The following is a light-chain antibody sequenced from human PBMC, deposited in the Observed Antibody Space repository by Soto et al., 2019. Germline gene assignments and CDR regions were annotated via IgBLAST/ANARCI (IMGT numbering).Light chain of an antibody. Sequence: QSALTQPASVSGSPGQSITISCTGTISDVGTYHLVSWFQQHPGKAPKLMIFEVSERPSGVSNRFSGSKSGNAASLTISGLQAEDEADYYCCSYAGGATYVFGPGTKLTVL. CDR2: EVS. V-gene: IGLV2-23*02. CDR3: CSYAGGATYV. CDR1: ISDVGTYHL. J-gene: IGLJ1*01.